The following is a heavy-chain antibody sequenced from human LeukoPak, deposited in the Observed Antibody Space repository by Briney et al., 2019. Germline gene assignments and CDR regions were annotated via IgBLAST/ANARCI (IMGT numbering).Heavy chain of an antibody. CDR2: FYYSGTT. D-gene: IGHD3-10*01. Sequence: SETLSLTCTVSGGSISSSHYYWGWIRQPPGKGLEWIGTFYYSGTTYYNPSLESRVTISEDTSKNQFSLTLRSMTAADTAVYYCARQISDYYYYYIDIWGKGTTVTVSS. J-gene: IGHJ6*03. CDR3: ARQISDYYYYYIDI. CDR1: GGSISSSHYY. V-gene: IGHV4-39*01.